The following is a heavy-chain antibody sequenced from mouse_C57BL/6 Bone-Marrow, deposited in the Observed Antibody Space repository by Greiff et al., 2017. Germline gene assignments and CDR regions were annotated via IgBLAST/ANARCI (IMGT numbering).Heavy chain of an antibody. D-gene: IGHD1-1*01. Sequence: DVHLVESGGDLVKPGGSLKLSCAASGFTFSSYGMSWVRQTPDKRLEWVATISSGGSYTYYPDSVKGRFTISRGNAKNTLYLQMSSLKSEDTAMYYCARHFLVLLRFYWYCDVWGTGTTVTVSS. CDR1: GFTFSSYG. CDR3: ARHFLVLLRFYWYCDV. J-gene: IGHJ1*03. V-gene: IGHV5-6*01. CDR2: ISSGGSYT.